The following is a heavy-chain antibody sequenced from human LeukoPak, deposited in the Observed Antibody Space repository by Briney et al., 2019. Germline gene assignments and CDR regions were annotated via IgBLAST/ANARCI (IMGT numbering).Heavy chain of an antibody. CDR1: GFTFSSYS. Sequence: GGSLRLSCAASGFTFSSYSMNWVRQAPGKGLEWVSCISSSSSYIYYADSVKGRFTISRDNSKNTLYLQMNSLRAEDTAVYYCARWYYYETSGLYYGSFDNWGQGTLVTVSS. J-gene: IGHJ5*02. V-gene: IGHV3-21*04. CDR2: ISSSSSYI. CDR3: ARWYYYETSGLYYGSFDN. D-gene: IGHD3-22*01.